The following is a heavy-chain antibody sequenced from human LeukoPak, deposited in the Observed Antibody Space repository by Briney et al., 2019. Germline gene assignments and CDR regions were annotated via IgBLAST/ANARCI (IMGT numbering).Heavy chain of an antibody. CDR3: ARQRPSGYDSNFDY. J-gene: IGHJ4*02. CDR1: GYSFTSYW. Sequence: NSGESLKISCKGSGYSFTSYWIGWVRQMPGKGLECMGIIYPGDSDTRYSPSFQGQVTISADKSISTAYLQWSSLKASDTAMYYCARQRPSGYDSNFDYWGQGTLVTVSS. CDR2: IYPGDSDT. D-gene: IGHD5-12*01. V-gene: IGHV5-51*01.